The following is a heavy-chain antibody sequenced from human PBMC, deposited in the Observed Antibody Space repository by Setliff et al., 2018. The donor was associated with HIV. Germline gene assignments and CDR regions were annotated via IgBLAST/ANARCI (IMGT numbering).Heavy chain of an antibody. V-gene: IGHV4-38-2*02. D-gene: IGHD1-26*01. Sequence: SETLSLTCTVSGYSISSGYYWGWIRQPPGKGLEWIGSIYHSGSTYYNPSLKSRVTISVDTSKNQFSLKLSSVTAADTAVYYCVREVGYFDFWGRGTLVTVSS. J-gene: IGHJ2*01. CDR1: GYSISSGYY. CDR2: IYHSGST. CDR3: VREVGYFDF.